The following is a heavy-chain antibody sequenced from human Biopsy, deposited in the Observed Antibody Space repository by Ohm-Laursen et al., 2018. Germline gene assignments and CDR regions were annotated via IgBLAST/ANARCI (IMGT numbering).Heavy chain of an antibody. V-gene: IGHV4-59*01. D-gene: IGHD3-3*01. Sequence: PGTLSLTCSVSGESMGTYYWSWIRQPPGKVMEWIASIYYSGTTHKNPSLKSRVTISVDTSQGLLSLDLSSVTAADTAVYYCARVRGGFLEWFDYWGQGTLVTVSS. CDR1: GESMGTYY. CDR3: ARVRGGFLEWFDY. CDR2: IYYSGTT. J-gene: IGHJ5*01.